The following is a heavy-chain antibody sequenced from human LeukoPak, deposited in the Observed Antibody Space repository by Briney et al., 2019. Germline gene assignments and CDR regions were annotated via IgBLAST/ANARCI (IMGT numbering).Heavy chain of an antibody. CDR3: ARCADVTFGLVISFDY. D-gene: IGHD3/OR15-3a*01. V-gene: IGHV4-39*01. CDR1: GGSITTSSYY. CDR2: VYYSGST. J-gene: IGHJ4*02. Sequence: SETLSLTCTVSGGSITTSSYYWGWIRQPPGKGLEWIGSVYYSGSTYYSASLKSRVTISADTSKNQLSLRLTSVTAADTAVYYCARCADVTFGLVISFDYWGQGALVTVSS.